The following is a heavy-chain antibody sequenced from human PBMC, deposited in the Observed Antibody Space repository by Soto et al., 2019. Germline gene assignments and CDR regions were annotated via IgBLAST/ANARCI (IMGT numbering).Heavy chain of an antibody. J-gene: IGHJ5*02. D-gene: IGHD3-9*01. CDR2: ISGSGHST. CDR3: AKDKYDILTGYSIPNWFDP. Sequence: GGSLRLSCAVPGFTFSSYAMTWVRQAPGKGLEWVSGISGSGHSTYHADSVKGRFTISRDNSNNTLYLQMNSLRAEDTAVYYCAKDKYDILTGYSIPNWFDPWGQGTLVTVSS. CDR1: GFTFSSYA. V-gene: IGHV3-23*01.